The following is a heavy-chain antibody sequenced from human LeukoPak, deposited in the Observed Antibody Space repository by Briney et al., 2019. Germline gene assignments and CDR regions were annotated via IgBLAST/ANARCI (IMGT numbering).Heavy chain of an antibody. CDR3: ANDLFGYFDS. J-gene: IGHJ4*02. V-gene: IGHV3-23*01. CDR2: ISDTSDNT. Sequence: GGSLRLSCAASGFTFSSYAMSWVRQAPGEGLEWVSTISDTSDNTYYADSVKGRLITSRDNSKNTLFLQMHSLRAEDTAVYYCANDLFGYFDSWGQGTLVTVSS. CDR1: GFTFSSYA. D-gene: IGHD3-16*01.